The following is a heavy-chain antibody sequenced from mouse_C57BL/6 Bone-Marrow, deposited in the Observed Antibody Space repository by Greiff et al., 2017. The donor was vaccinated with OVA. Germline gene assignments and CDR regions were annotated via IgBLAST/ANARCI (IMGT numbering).Heavy chain of an antibody. V-gene: IGHV5-12*01. Sequence: VQLKESGGGLVQPGGSLKLSCAASGFTFSDYYMYWVRQTPEKRLEWVAYISNGGGSTYYPDTVKGRFTISRDNAKNTLYLQMSRLKSEDTAMYYCARRNLDYWGQGTSVTVSS. CDR3: ARRNLDY. J-gene: IGHJ4*01. CDR2: ISNGGGST. CDR1: GFTFSDYY.